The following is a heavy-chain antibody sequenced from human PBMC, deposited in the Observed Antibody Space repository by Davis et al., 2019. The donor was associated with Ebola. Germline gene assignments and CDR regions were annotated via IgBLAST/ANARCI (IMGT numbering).Heavy chain of an antibody. Sequence: PGGSLRLSCQGSGYSFTSYRFGWVRQLPGKGLEWMGIIYPGDSDTRYSPSFQGQVTISADKSISTAYLQWSSLKASDTAMYYCARRGAGDSYDYWGQGTLVTVSS. CDR3: ARRGAGDSYDY. CDR1: GYSFTSYR. CDR2: IYPGDSDT. V-gene: IGHV5-51*01. J-gene: IGHJ4*02. D-gene: IGHD2-21*02.